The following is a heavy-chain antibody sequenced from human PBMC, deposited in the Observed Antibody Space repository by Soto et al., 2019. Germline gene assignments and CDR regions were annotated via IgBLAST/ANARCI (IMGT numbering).Heavy chain of an antibody. CDR1: GFTFCSYA. J-gene: IGHJ6*02. Sequence: GGSLRLSCAASGFTFCSYAMSWVRQAPGKGLEWVSVISGSGDSTYYADSVRGRFTISRDNSKNTLYLQMNSLRAEDTAVYYCAKDRDGAAAGPTKFYGMDVWGQGTTVTVSS. CDR2: ISGSGDST. D-gene: IGHD6-13*01. V-gene: IGHV3-23*01. CDR3: AKDRDGAAAGPTKFYGMDV.